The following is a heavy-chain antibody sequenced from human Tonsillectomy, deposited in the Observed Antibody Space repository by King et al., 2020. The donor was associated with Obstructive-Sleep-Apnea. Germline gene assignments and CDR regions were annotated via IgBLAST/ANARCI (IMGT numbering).Heavy chain of an antibody. V-gene: IGHV3-21*01. CDR2: ISSGSSYK. CDR3: ARMLQDGSSWHYYYGMDV. Sequence: VQLVESGGGLVKPGGSLRLSCAASGFTFSTYSMDWVRQAPGKGLEWVSSISSGSSYKYYADSVKGRCTNSRDNAKKSMYLQMNSRRAEDTAVYYCARMLQDGSSWHYYYGMDVWGQGTTVTVPS. CDR1: GFTFSTYS. J-gene: IGHJ6*02. D-gene: IGHD6-6*01.